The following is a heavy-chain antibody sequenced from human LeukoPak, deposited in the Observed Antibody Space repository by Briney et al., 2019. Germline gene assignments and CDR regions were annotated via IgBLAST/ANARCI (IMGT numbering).Heavy chain of an antibody. J-gene: IGHJ4*02. CDR3: ARVSSGWYGIFDY. CDR1: GGSISSSSYY. Sequence: DPSETLSLTCTVSGGSISSSSYYWSWIRQPAGKGLEWIGRIYTSGSTNYNPSLKSRVTMSVDTSKNQFSLKLSSVTAADTAVYYCARVSSGWYGIFDYWGQGTLVTVSS. CDR2: IYTSGST. D-gene: IGHD6-19*01. V-gene: IGHV4-61*02.